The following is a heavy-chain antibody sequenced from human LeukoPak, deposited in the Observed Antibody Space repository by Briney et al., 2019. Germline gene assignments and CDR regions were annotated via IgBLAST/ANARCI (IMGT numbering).Heavy chain of an antibody. CDR1: GFTFSSYA. CDR3: AKNRAAMVRGVTNASDI. V-gene: IGHV3-23*01. D-gene: IGHD3-10*01. CDR2: ISGSGGST. J-gene: IGHJ3*02. Sequence: GGSLTLSCAASGFTFSSYAMSWVRQAPGKGLEWVSAISGSGGSTYYADSVKGRFTISRDNSKNTLYLQMNSLRAEDTAVYYCAKNRAAMVRGVTNASDIWGQGTMVTVSS.